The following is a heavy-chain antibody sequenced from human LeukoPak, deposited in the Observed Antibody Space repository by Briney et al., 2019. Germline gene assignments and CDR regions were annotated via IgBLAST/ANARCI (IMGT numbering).Heavy chain of an antibody. J-gene: IGHJ4*02. CDR2: INPNSGGT. CDR1: GYTFRSYD. Sequence: ASVKVSCKASGYTFRSYDITWVRQAPGQGLEWMGWINPNSGGTNYAQKFQGRVTMTRDTSISTAYMELSRLRSDDTAVYYCARDYGSGHDYWGQGTLVTVSS. D-gene: IGHD3-10*01. CDR3: ARDYGSGHDY. V-gene: IGHV1-2*02.